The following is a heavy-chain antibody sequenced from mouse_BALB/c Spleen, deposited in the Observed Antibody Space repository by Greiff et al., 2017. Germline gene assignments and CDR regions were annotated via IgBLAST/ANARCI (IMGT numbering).Heavy chain of an antibody. Sequence: DVKLVESGGGLVKPGGSLKLSCAASGFTFSDYYMYWVRQTPEKRLEWVATISDGGSYTYYPDSVKGRFTISRDNAKNNLYLQMSSLKSEDTAMYYCARGRIIYYYAMDYWGQGTSVTVSS. CDR3: ARGRIIYYYAMDY. CDR2: ISDGGSYT. J-gene: IGHJ4*01. V-gene: IGHV5-4*02. CDR1: GFTFSDYY.